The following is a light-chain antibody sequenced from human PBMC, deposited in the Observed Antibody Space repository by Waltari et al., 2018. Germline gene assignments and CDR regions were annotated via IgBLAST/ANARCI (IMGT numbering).Light chain of an antibody. CDR1: STDVGIYNM. Sequence: QSALTQPASVSGSPGQSITIPCTGSSTDVGIYNMISWYQQVPGKAPKLLPQDVNQRPSGVSYRFYGSKSGNTASLTISGLQADDEADYYCSSYSSSSTLYVFGTGTMVTVL. CDR2: DVN. CDR3: SSYSSSSTLYV. J-gene: IGLJ1*01. V-gene: IGLV2-14*02.